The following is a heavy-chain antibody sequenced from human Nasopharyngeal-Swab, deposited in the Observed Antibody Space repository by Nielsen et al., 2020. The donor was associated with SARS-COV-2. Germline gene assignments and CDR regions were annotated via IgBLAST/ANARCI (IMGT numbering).Heavy chain of an antibody. CDR3: TRATSGSYYYDSSGIYYYGMDV. CDR1: GFTFVDYA. D-gene: IGHD3-22*01. V-gene: IGHV3-49*04. Sequence: GESLKISCTASGFTFVDYAMSWVRQAPGKGLEWVGFIRSKAYGGTTEYAASVKGRFTISRDDSKSIAYLQMNSLKTEDTAVYYCTRATSGSYYYDSSGIYYYGMDVWGQGTTVTVSS. J-gene: IGHJ6*02. CDR2: IRSKAYGGTT.